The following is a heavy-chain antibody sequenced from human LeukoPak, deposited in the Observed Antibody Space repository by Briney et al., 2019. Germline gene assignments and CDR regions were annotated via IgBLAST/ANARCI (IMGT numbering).Heavy chain of an antibody. D-gene: IGHD6-19*01. Sequence: ASVKVSCKASGYTFTSYGISWVRQAPGQGLEWMGWISAYNGNTNYAQKFQGRVTITADKSTSTAYMELSSLRSEDTAVYYCAREFTGYSSGWYGGYWGQGTLVTVSS. CDR2: ISAYNGNT. V-gene: IGHV1-18*01. J-gene: IGHJ4*02. CDR3: AREFTGYSSGWYGGY. CDR1: GYTFTSYG.